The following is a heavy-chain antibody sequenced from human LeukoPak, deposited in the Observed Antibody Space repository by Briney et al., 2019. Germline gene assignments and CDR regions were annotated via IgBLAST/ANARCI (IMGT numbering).Heavy chain of an antibody. V-gene: IGHV3-23*01. Sequence: GGSPRLSCAASGFTFSSYAMSWVRQAPGKGLEWVSAISGSGGSTYYADSVKGRFTISRDNSKNTLYLQMNSLRAEDTALYYCAKGGTTWTRYYFDYWGQGTLVTVSS. D-gene: IGHD1-7*01. CDR3: AKGGTTWTRYYFDY. CDR2: ISGSGGST. CDR1: GFTFSSYA. J-gene: IGHJ4*02.